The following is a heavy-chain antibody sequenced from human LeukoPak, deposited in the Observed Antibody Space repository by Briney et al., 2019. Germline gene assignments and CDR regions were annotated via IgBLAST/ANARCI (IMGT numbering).Heavy chain of an antibody. V-gene: IGHV3-23*01. CDR3: AKDHEQQLVSDYFDY. J-gene: IGHJ4*02. Sequence: PGGSLRLPCAASGFTFSSYAMSWVRQAPGKGLEWVSAISGSGGSTYYADSVKGRFTISRDNSKNTLYLQMNSLRAEDTAVYYCAKDHEQQLVSDYFDYWGQGTLVTVSS. CDR2: ISGSGGST. D-gene: IGHD6-13*01. CDR1: GFTFSSYA.